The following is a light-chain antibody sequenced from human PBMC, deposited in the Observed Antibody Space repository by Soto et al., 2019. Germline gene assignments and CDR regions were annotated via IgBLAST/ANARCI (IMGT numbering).Light chain of an antibody. Sequence: EVVMTQSPATLSVSPGEGATLSCRASQSVRSNLAWYQKKPGQSHRLLIYGASTRATAVPARFSGSGSGTEFTLPISSLQSEAFAVYYCQQYDNWPLTFGGGTQVEIK. J-gene: IGKJ4*01. V-gene: IGKV3-15*01. CDR3: QQYDNWPLT. CDR1: QSVRSN. CDR2: GAS.